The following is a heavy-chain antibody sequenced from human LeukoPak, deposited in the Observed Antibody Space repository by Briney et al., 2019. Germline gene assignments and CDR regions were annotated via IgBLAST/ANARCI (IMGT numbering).Heavy chain of an antibody. CDR1: GGSISSYY. CDR2: IYYSGST. J-gene: IGHJ6*03. CDR3: ARYYDSSGYYSIYYYYMDV. Sequence: SETLSLTCTVSGGSISSYYWSWIRQPPGKGLEWIGYIYYSGSTNYNPSLKSRVTISVDTSKNQFSPKLSSVTAADTAVYYCARYYDSSGYYSIYYYYMDVWGKGTTVTVSS. D-gene: IGHD3-22*01. V-gene: IGHV4-59*01.